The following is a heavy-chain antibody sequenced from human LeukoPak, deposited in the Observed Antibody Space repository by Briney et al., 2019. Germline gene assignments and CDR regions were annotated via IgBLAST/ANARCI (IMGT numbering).Heavy chain of an antibody. CDR2: IYYSGST. CDR1: GGSISSGDYY. D-gene: IGHD3-10*02. Sequence: SSQTLSLTCTVSGGSISSGDYYWRWIRQPPGTGLEWIGYIYYSGSTYYNPSLKSRVTISVDTSKNQFSLKLSSVTAADTAVYYCARDPAHVRGVPFDYWGQGTLVTVSS. J-gene: IGHJ4*02. V-gene: IGHV4-30-4*01. CDR3: ARDPAHVRGVPFDY.